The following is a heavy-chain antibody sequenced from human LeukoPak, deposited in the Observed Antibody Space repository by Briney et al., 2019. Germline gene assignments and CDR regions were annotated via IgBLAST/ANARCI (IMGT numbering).Heavy chain of an antibody. J-gene: IGHJ4*02. CDR1: GYTFTGYY. CDR3: ARDPGGALDY. CDR2: INPNSGGT. Sequence: ASVKVSCKASGYTFTGYYMHWVRQAPGQGLEWMERINPNSGGTNYAQKFQGRVTMTRDTSISTAYMGLSRLRSDDTAVYYCARDPGGALDYWGQGTLVTVSS. V-gene: IGHV1-2*06. D-gene: IGHD3-16*01.